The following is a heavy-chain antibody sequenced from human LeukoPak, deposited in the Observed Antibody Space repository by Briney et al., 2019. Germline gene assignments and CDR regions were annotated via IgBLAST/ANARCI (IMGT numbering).Heavy chain of an antibody. V-gene: IGHV4-59*01. CDR3: ARGVVFFDY. Sequence: PSETLSLTCTVSGGSISSYYWSWIRQPPGKGLEWIGYIYYSGSTNYSPSLKSRVTISVDTSKNQFSLKLSSVTAADTAVYYCARGVVFFDYWGQGTLVTVSS. D-gene: IGHD2-15*01. J-gene: IGHJ4*02. CDR2: IYYSGST. CDR1: GGSISSYY.